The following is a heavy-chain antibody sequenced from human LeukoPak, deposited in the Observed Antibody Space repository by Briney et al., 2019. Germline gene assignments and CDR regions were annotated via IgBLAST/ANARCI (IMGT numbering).Heavy chain of an antibody. CDR1: GYTFTSYD. Sequence: ASVKVSCKASGYTFTSYDINWVRQATGQGLEWMGWMNPNSGNTGYAQKFQGRVTITRNTSISTAYMELSSLRSEDAAVYYCAREGSDYGDPPGGFDPWGQGTLVTVSS. D-gene: IGHD4-17*01. CDR3: AREGSDYGDPPGGFDP. J-gene: IGHJ5*02. CDR2: MNPNSGNT. V-gene: IGHV1-8*03.